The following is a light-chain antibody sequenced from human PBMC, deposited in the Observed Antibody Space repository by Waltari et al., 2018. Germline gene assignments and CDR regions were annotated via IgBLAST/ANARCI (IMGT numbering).Light chain of an antibody. CDR1: QIISTSY. CDR3: QKYGSTPRP. CDR2: DAS. V-gene: IGKV3-20*01. J-gene: IGKJ4*01. Sequence: EIVLTQSPGTLSLSPGERASLSCRASQIISTSYLAWYQQNPGQAPRLLIYDASRRATGIPDRFSGSGSGTDFTLTISRLEPEDFAVYYCQKYGSTPRPFGGGTKVEIK.